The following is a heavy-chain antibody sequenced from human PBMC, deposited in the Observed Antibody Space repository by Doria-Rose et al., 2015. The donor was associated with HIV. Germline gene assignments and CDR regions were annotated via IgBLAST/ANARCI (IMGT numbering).Heavy chain of an antibody. CDR2: LSGGADST. D-gene: IGHD2-8*02. CDR3: AILGYCTATSCYPDAFDV. Sequence: ALSGGADSTYYADAVKGRFTISRDNSKNTLYLQMNSLRAEDTAVYYCAILGYCTATSCYPDAFDVWGQGTMVTVSS. V-gene: IGHV3-23*01. J-gene: IGHJ3*01.